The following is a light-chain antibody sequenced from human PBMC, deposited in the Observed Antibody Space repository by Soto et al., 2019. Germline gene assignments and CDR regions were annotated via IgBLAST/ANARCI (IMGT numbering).Light chain of an antibody. V-gene: IGKV1-12*01. CDR3: QQAGSFPIT. CDR1: QGITRY. Sequence: DLQMTQSPSSVSASVGDRVTITCRASQGITRYLAWYQQKPGKAPKLLIYDTSTLQSGVPSRFSGSGSGTDFTLTISSLQPEDFATYYCQQAGSFPITFGPGTKVDIK. J-gene: IGKJ3*01. CDR2: DTS.